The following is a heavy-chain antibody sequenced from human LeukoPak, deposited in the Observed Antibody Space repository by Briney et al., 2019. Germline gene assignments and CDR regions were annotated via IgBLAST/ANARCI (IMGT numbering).Heavy chain of an antibody. J-gene: IGHJ4*02. V-gene: IGHV1-2*06. D-gene: IGHD3-10*01. CDR2: INPNSGGT. Sequence: ASVKVSCKASGYTFTDYYIHWVRQAPGHGLKWMGRINPNSGGTNYAQKFQGRVTMTRDTSISTAYMELSRLRSDDTAVYYCARIWVRRDYFDHWGQGTLLTVSS. CDR3: ARIWVRRDYFDH. CDR1: GYTFTDYY.